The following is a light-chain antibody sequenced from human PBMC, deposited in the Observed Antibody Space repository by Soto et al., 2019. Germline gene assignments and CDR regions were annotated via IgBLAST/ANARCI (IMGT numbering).Light chain of an antibody. Sequence: IQMTQSPLFLSASVGDRVTITCQASHDITNYLNWYQQKPGKAPKLLIYDASMLETGVPSRFSGGGSGTHFTLNISSLHLEDVATYYCQQHDGFPYIFGPGTKLEIK. J-gene: IGKJ2*01. V-gene: IGKV1-33*01. CDR3: QQHDGFPYI. CDR1: HDITNY. CDR2: DAS.